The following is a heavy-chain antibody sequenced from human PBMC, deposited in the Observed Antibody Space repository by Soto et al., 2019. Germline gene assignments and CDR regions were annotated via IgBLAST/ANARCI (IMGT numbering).Heavy chain of an antibody. Sequence: QVQLQESGPGLVKPSQTLSLTCTVSGGSISSGGYYWSWIRQHPGKGLEWMGYIYYSGSTYSNPSLKSRVTISVDTSKNQFSLKLSAVTAADTAVYYCSRDRVDSGAEYYYYGMDVWGQGTTVTVSS. V-gene: IGHV4-31*03. CDR1: GGSISSGGYY. D-gene: IGHD1-26*01. CDR3: SRDRVDSGAEYYYYGMDV. J-gene: IGHJ6*02. CDR2: IYYSGST.